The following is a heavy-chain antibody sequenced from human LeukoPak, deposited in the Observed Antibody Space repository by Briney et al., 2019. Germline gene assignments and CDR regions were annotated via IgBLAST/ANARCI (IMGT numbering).Heavy chain of an antibody. CDR3: ARENRLGMDV. J-gene: IGHJ6*02. D-gene: IGHD1-14*01. CDR2: IYYSGST. CDR1: GGSISSYY. V-gene: IGHV4-59*01. Sequence: PETLSLTCTVSGGSISSYYWSWIRQPPGKGLEWIGYIYYSGSTNYNPSLKSRVTISVDTSKNQFSLKLSPVTAADTAVYYCARENRLGMDVWGQGTTVTVSS.